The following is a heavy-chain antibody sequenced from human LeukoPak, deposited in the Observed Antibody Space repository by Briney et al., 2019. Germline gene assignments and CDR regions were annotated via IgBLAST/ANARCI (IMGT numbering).Heavy chain of an antibody. Sequence: GESLKISCKGSGYSFTSCWICWVRQMPGKGLEWMGRIDPSDSYTNYSPSFQGHVTISADKSISTAYLQWSSLKASDTAMYYCARQRSSWYHRNDAFDIWGQGTMVTVSS. CDR1: GYSFTSCW. V-gene: IGHV5-10-1*01. D-gene: IGHD6-13*01. J-gene: IGHJ3*02. CDR2: IDPSDSYT. CDR3: ARQRSSWYHRNDAFDI.